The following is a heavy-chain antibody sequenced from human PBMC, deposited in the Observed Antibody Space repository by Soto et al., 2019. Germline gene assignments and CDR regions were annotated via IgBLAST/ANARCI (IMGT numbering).Heavy chain of an antibody. D-gene: IGHD5-12*01. CDR2: ISAYNGNT. CDR1: GYTFTSYG. CDR3: ARDSLGYSGAARDWYDP. Sequence: ASVKVSCKASGYTFTSYGISWVRQAPGQGLEWMGWISAYNGNTNYAQKLQGRVTMTTDTSTSTAYMELRSLRSDDTAVYYCARDSLGYSGAARDWYDPWSQGTLDIVSA. J-gene: IGHJ5*02. V-gene: IGHV1-18*01.